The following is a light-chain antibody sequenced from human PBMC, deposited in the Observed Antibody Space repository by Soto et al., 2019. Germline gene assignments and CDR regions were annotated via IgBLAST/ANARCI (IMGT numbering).Light chain of an antibody. CDR2: GAA. V-gene: IGKV3-15*01. J-gene: IGKJ1*01. Sequence: EIVMTQSPDTLSVSPGERATLSCRASQSVFSSLAWYQQKPGRAPRLLIYGAATRATGIPARFSGSGSGTEFTLTISSLQSEDFAVYYCQQYHNWPAFGQGTKVDI. CDR3: QQYHNWPA. CDR1: QSVFSS.